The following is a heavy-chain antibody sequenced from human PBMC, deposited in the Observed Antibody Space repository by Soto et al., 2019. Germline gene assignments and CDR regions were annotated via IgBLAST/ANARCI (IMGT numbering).Heavy chain of an antibody. CDR2: ISAYNGNT. CDR3: ASNYLYYYGSGNANYYGMDV. V-gene: IGHV1-18*01. Sequence: GASVKVSCKASGYTFTSYGISWVRQAPGQGLEWMGWISAYNGNTNYAQKLQGRVTMTTDTSTSTAYMELRSLRSDDTAVYYCASNYLYYYGSGNANYYGMDVWGQGTTVTVSS. CDR1: GYTFTSYG. J-gene: IGHJ6*02. D-gene: IGHD3-10*01.